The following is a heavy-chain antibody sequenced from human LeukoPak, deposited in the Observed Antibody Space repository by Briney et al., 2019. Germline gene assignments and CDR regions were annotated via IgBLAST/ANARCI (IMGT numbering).Heavy chain of an antibody. CDR2: IYYSGST. CDR1: GGSISSYY. CDR3: ARDFNYDSSGYMYNWFDP. J-gene: IGHJ5*02. V-gene: IGHV4-59*01. Sequence: SETLSLTCTVSGGSISSYYWSWIRQPPGKGLEWIGYIYYSGSTNYNPSLKSRVTISVDTTKNQFSLKLSSVTAADTAVYYCARDFNYDSSGYMYNWFDPWGQGTLVTVSS. D-gene: IGHD3-22*01.